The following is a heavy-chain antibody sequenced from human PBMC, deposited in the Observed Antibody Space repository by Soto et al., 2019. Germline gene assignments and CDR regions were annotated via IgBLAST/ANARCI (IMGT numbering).Heavy chain of an antibody. CDR3: ARGRLVATSSGFDP. CDR1: GFTFSSYA. CDR2: ISGSGGST. V-gene: IGHV3-23*01. D-gene: IGHD2-15*01. Sequence: EVQLLESGGGLVQPGGSLRLSCAASGFTFSSYAMSWVRQAPGKGLEWVSAISGSGGSTYYADSVKGRFTISRDNSKNTLYQQMNSLRAEDTAVYYCARGRLVATSSGFDPWGQGTLVTVSS. J-gene: IGHJ5*02.